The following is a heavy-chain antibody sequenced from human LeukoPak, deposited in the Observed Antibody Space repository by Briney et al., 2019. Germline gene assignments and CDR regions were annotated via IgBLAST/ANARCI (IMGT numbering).Heavy chain of an antibody. V-gene: IGHV1-69*13. D-gene: IGHD4-23*01. CDR2: IIPIFGTA. CDR1: GGTFSNSA. J-gene: IGHJ4*02. CDR3: ARDGPYPVVWYFDY. Sequence: SVKVSCKTSGGTFSNSAINWVRQAPGQGLEWMGGIIPIFGTANYAQKFQGRVTITADESTSTAYMELSSLRSEDTAVYYCARDGPYPVVWYFDYWGQGTLVTVSS.